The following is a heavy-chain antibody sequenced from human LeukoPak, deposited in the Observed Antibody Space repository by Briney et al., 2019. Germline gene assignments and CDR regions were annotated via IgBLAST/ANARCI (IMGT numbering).Heavy chain of an antibody. V-gene: IGHV1-2*02. CDR1: GYTFTVYY. D-gene: IGHD2-2*01. CDR3: AREGDVVADVNWFDP. Sequence: ASVSVSCTSSGYTFTVYYMHWVRQAPGQGREWMGWINPNSGATNYAQKFQGRVTMTRDTSISTAYMELSTLRSDDTAVYYCAREGDVVADVNWFDPWGQGTLVTVSS. J-gene: IGHJ5*02. CDR2: INPNSGAT.